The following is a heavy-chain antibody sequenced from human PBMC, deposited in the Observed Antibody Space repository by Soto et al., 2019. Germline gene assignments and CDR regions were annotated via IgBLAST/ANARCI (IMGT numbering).Heavy chain of an antibody. J-gene: IGHJ4*02. D-gene: IGHD6-13*01. V-gene: IGHV3-23*01. CDR3: AKVRGALYSSSCYFDY. Sequence: EVQLLESGGGLVQPGGSLRLSCAASGFTFSSYAMSWVRQAPGKGLEWVSAISGSGGSTYYADSVKGRFTISRDNSKNTLYLQMNSLRAEDTAVYYCAKVRGALYSSSCYFDYWGQGTLVTVSS. CDR2: ISGSGGST. CDR1: GFTFSSYA.